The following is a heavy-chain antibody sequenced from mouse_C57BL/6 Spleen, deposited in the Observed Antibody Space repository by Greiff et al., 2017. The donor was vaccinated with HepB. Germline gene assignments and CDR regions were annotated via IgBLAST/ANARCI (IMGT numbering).Heavy chain of an antibody. Sequence: QVQLQQPGAELVKPGASVKLSCKASGYTFTSYWMQWVKQRPGQGLEWIGEIDPSDSYTNYNQKFKGKATLTVDTSSSTAYMQLSSLTSEDSGVYYCARPPTTVVATEVWFAYWGQGTLVTVSA. D-gene: IGHD1-1*01. V-gene: IGHV1-50*01. CDR1: GYTFTSYW. J-gene: IGHJ3*01. CDR3: ARPPTTVVATEVWFAY. CDR2: IDPSDSYT.